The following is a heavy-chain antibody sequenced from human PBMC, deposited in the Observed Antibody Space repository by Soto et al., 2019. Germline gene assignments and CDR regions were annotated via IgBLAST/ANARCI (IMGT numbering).Heavy chain of an antibody. J-gene: IGHJ6*02. D-gene: IGHD3-10*01. CDR3: ARPGTVGVITSGVDV. Sequence: GESLKISCKCSGYSFSDYWIGWVRQMPGRGLEWMAIIYPGDSDIRYSPSFQGQVTISADKSITTAYLQWSSLKPPDTAMYYCARPGTVGVITSGVDVWGQGTTATVSS. CDR2: IYPGDSDI. CDR1: GYSFSDYW. V-gene: IGHV5-51*01.